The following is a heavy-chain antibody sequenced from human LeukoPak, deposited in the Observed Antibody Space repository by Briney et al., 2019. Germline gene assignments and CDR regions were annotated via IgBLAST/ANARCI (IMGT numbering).Heavy chain of an antibody. D-gene: IGHD1-14*01. CDR2: IYYSGNT. J-gene: IGHJ4*02. CDR3: ARQRDNALSYFDY. Sequence: SETLSLTCNVSGGSISSYYWSWIRQPPGKGLEWIWYIYYSGNTNYNPSLKSRVTISADTSKNQFSLKLSSVTAADTAMYYCARQRDNALSYFDYWGQGTLVTVSS. CDR1: GGSISSYY. V-gene: IGHV4-59*08.